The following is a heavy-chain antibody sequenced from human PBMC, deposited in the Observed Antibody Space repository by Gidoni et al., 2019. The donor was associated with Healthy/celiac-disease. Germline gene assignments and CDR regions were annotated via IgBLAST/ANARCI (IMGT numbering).Heavy chain of an antibody. V-gene: IGHV3-33*01. Sequence: QVQLVESGGGVVQPGRSLRLSCAPSGFPFRNYGTHWVRQAPGKGLEGVAVIWYDGSNEYYADSLKGRFTISSDNSKNTLSLQMNSLRAEDTAVYYCARGCSSTSCYSNYFDYWGQGTLVTVSS. CDR1: GFPFRNYG. J-gene: IGHJ4*02. CDR2: IWYDGSNE. D-gene: IGHD2-2*01. CDR3: ARGCSSTSCYSNYFDY.